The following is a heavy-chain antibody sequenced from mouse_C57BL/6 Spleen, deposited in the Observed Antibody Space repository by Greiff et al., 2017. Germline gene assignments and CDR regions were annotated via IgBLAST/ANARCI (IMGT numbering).Heavy chain of an antibody. V-gene: IGHV14-4*01. CDR3: TTRSITTVVADAMDY. CDR1: GFNIKDDY. Sequence: VQLQQSGAELVRPGASVKLSCTASGFNIKDDYMHWVKQRPEQGLEWIGWIDPENGDTEYASKFQGTATITAATSSNTAYLQLSSLTSEDTAVYYCTTRSITTVVADAMDYWGQGTSVTVSS. J-gene: IGHJ4*01. CDR2: IDPENGDT. D-gene: IGHD1-1*01.